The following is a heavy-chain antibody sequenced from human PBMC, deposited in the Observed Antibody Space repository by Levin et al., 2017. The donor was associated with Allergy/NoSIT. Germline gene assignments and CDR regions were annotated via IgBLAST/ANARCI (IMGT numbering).Heavy chain of an antibody. V-gene: IGHV4-34*01. D-gene: IGHD3-10*01. CDR3: ARRRGSYYPHDAFDN. CDR2: INHSGST. Sequence: PSETLSLTCAVYGGSFSGYYWSWIRQPPGKGLEWIGEINHSGSTNYNPSLKSRVTVSVDTSKNQFSLKLSSVTDADTAVYYCARRRGSYYPHDAFDNWGQGTMVTVSS. J-gene: IGHJ3*02. CDR1: GGSFSGYY.